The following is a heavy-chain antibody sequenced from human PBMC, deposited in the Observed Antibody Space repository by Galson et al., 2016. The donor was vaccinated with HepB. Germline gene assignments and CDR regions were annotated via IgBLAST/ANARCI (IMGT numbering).Heavy chain of an antibody. CDR2: INWNGGRT. J-gene: IGHJ4*02. D-gene: IGHD3-3*01. CDR1: GFIFDDYS. CDR3: AKDRGGSGWNFFDS. Sequence: SLRLSCAASGFIFDDYSMHWVRQAPGKGLEWVSLINWNGGRTFYAASVEGRFAISRDNSRNSLYLQMNSLTIEDTAFYYCAKDRGGSGWNFFDSWGQGTLVTVSS. V-gene: IGHV3-43*01.